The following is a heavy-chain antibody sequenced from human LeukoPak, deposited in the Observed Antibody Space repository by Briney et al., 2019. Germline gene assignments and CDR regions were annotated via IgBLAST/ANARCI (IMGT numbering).Heavy chain of an antibody. CDR2: ISANNGNT. Sequence: ASVKVSGTASGYTFTSSGISWVRQAPGQGLEWMGWISANNGNTNYAQKLQGRVTMTTDTSTSTAYMELGSLRSDDTAVYYCARDYRYAEYYGSESFKPFDYWGQGTLVTVSS. CDR3: ARDYRYAEYYGSESFKPFDY. D-gene: IGHD3-10*01. V-gene: IGHV1-18*01. J-gene: IGHJ4*02. CDR1: GYTFTSSG.